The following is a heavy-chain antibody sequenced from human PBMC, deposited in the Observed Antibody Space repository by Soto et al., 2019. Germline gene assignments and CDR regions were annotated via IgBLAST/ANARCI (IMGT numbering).Heavy chain of an antibody. J-gene: IGHJ6*04. CDR2: IKSKTDGGTT. Sequence: GGSLRLSCAASGFTFSNAWMNWVRQAPGKGLEWVGRIKSKTDGGTTDYAAPVKGRSTISRDDSKNTLYLQMNSLKTEDTAVYYCTTGSVVLRFLEWLLPYYYYGMDVWGKGTTVTVSS. CDR1: GFTFSNAW. V-gene: IGHV3-15*07. CDR3: TTGSVVLRFLEWLLPYYYYGMDV. D-gene: IGHD3-3*01.